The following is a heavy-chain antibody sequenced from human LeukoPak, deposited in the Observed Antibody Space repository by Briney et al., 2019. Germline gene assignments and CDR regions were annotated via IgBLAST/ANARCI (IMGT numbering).Heavy chain of an antibody. J-gene: IGHJ4*02. CDR1: GFTDSSSY. CDR2: IYSAGST. D-gene: IGHD3-10*01. V-gene: IGHV3-53*01. Sequence: GGSLRLSCAASGFTDSSSYMSWVRQAPGKGLEWVSIIYSAGSTYYADSVRGRFTISRDSSKNTVCLQMNSLRAEDTAVYYCASGGMGARKYYSDPFHYWGQGTLVTVSS. CDR3: ASGGMGARKYYSDPFHY.